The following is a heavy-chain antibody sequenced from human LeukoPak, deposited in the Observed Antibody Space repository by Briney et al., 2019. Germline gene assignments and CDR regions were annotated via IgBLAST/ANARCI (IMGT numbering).Heavy chain of an antibody. CDR1: GGTFSSYA. J-gene: IGHJ4*02. CDR3: TRETSSRYFDY. CDR2: IIPILGIA. V-gene: IGHV1-69*04. Sequence: SVKVSCKASGGTFSSYAISWVRQAPGQGLEWMGRIIPILGIANYAQKFQGRVTITADKSTSTAYMELSSLRSEDTVVYYCTRETSSRYFDYWGQGTLVTVSS.